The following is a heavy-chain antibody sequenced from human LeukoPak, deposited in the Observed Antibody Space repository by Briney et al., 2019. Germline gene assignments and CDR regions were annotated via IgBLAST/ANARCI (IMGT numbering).Heavy chain of an antibody. D-gene: IGHD6-19*01. CDR1: GFSFSSYG. CDR3: ARIAVADEYYYYTMDV. V-gene: IGHV3-33*01. J-gene: IGHJ6*02. Sequence: PGGSLRLSCAASGFSFSSYGMHWVRQAPGKGPEWVAAIWYDGSNKFYANSVKGRFTISRDNSKNTLYLQMNILRAEDTAVYFCARIAVADEYYYYTMDVWGQGTPVTVS. CDR2: IWYDGSNK.